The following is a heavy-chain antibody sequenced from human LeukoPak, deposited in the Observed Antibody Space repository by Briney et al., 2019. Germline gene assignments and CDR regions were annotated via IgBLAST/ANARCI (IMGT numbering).Heavy chain of an antibody. J-gene: IGHJ6*02. CDR2: IYYSGST. CDR1: GGSISSGGYY. D-gene: IGHD2-15*01. Sequence: SETLSLTCTVSGGSISSGGYYWSWIRQHPGKGLEWIGYIYYSGSTYYNPSLKSRVTISVDTSKNQFSLKLSSVTAADTAVYYCARVVVAATPIERYYYYYYGMDVWGQGTTVTVSS. CDR3: ARVVVAATPIERYYYYYYGMDV. V-gene: IGHV4-31*03.